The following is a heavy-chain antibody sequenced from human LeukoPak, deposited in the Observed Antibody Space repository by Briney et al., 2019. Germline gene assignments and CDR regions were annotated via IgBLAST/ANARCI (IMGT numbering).Heavy chain of an antibody. CDR2: ISGSGSTI. J-gene: IGHJ6*03. V-gene: IGHV3-11*01. D-gene: IGHD6-13*01. CDR1: GFTFSTYW. Sequence: GGSLRLSCAVSGFTFSTYWMSWVRQAPGKGLEWVSYISGSGSTIYYADSVKGRFTISRDNAKNSLYLQMNSLRAEDTAVYYCARGEAAAGKGYYYYYMDVWGKGTTVTISS. CDR3: ARGEAAAGKGYYYYYMDV.